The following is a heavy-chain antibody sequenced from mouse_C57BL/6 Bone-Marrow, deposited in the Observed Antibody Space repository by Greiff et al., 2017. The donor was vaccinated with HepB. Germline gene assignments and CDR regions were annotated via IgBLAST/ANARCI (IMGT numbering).Heavy chain of an antibody. D-gene: IGHD1-1*01. Sequence: EVMLVESGGGLVKPGGSLKLSCAASGFTFSDYGMHWVRQAPEKGLEWVAYISSGSSTIYYADTVKGRFTISRDNAKNTLFLQMTSLRSEDTAMYYCAITTVVRAMDYWGQGTSVTVSS. CDR3: AITTVVRAMDY. V-gene: IGHV5-17*01. CDR2: ISSGSSTI. CDR1: GFTFSDYG. J-gene: IGHJ4*01.